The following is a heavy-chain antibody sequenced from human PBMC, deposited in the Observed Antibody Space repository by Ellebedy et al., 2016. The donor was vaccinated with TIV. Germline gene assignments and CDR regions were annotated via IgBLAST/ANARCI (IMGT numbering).Heavy chain of an antibody. J-gene: IGHJ4*02. CDR3: ARDVGYGDQPELDY. V-gene: IGHV3-53*01. D-gene: IGHD4-17*01. CDR2: IYSGGST. Sequence: GESLKISCAASGFTVSTNYMNWVRQAPGKGLEWVSVIYSGGSTFYADSVKGRFTISRDNAKNSLYLQMNSLRAEDTAVYYCARDVGYGDQPELDYWGQGTLVTVSS. CDR1: GFTVSTNY.